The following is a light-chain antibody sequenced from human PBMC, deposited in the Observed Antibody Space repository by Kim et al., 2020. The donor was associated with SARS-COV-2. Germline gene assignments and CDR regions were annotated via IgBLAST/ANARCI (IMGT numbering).Light chain of an antibody. Sequence: ASVGDRVTITGRSSQSITNYLNWYQQRPGKAPKLLIYAASTLQSGVPSRFSGSGSGTDFTLTISSLQPEDFATYYCQQTFFTPITFGQGTRLEIK. CDR3: QQTFFTPIT. V-gene: IGKV1-39*01. CDR1: QSITNY. J-gene: IGKJ5*01. CDR2: AAS.